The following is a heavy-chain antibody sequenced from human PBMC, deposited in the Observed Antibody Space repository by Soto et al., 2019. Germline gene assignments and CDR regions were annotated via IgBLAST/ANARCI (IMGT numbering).Heavy chain of an antibody. D-gene: IGHD5-12*01. CDR1: GFTFSSYG. J-gene: IGHJ4*02. Sequence: GGSLRLSCAASGFTFSSYGMHWVRQAPGKGLEWVAVISYDGSNKYYADSVKGRFTISRDNSKNTLYLQMNSLRAEDTAVYYCAKGRDGRDGYTELSSHWGQGTLVTVSS. CDR3: AKGRDGRDGYTELSSH. CDR2: ISYDGSNK. V-gene: IGHV3-30*18.